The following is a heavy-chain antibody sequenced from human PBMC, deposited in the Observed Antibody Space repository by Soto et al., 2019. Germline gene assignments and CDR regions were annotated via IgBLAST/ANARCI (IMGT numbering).Heavy chain of an antibody. J-gene: IGHJ5*02. V-gene: IGHV1-69*01. CDR1: GGTFSSYA. Sequence: QVQLVQSGAEVKKPGSSVKVSCKASGGTFSSYAISWVRQAPGQGLEWMGGIIPIFGTANYAQKFQGRVTITADESTSTAYMELSSLRSEDTAVYYCARGGYCSGGSCYGGGHWFDPWGQGTLVTVSS. CDR3: ARGGYCSGGSCYGGGHWFDP. CDR2: IIPIFGTA. D-gene: IGHD2-15*01.